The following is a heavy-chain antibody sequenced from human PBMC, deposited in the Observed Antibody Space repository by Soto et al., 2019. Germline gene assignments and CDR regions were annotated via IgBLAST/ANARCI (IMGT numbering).Heavy chain of an antibody. D-gene: IGHD6-13*01. CDR3: AKVIAAAGTFDY. Sequence: GGSLRLSCAASGFTFSSYAMSWVRQAPGKGLEWVSAISGSGGSTYYADSVKGRFTISRDNSKDTLYLQMNSLRAEDTAVYYCAKVIAAAGTFDYWGQGTLVTVSS. V-gene: IGHV3-23*01. J-gene: IGHJ4*02. CDR1: GFTFSSYA. CDR2: ISGSGGST.